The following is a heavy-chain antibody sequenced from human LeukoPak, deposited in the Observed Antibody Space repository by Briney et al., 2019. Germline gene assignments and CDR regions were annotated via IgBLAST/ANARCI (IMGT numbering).Heavy chain of an antibody. V-gene: IGHV4-59*11. D-gene: IGHD1-26*01. CDR3: ARDVSGSLDY. CDR2: IYYSGST. CDR1: GGSISSHY. J-gene: IGHJ4*02. Sequence: SETLSLTCTVSGGSISSHYWSWIRQPPGKGLEWIGYIYYSGSTNYNPSLKSRVTISVDTSKNQFSLKLSSVTAADTAVYYCARDVSGSLDYWGQGTLVTVSS.